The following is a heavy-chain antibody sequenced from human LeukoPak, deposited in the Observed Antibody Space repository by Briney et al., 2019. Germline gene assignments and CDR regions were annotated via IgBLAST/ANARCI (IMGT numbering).Heavy chain of an antibody. CDR2: IYPGDSDT. Sequence: GESLKISCKGSGYSFTSYWIGWVRQMPGKGLEWMGIIYPGDSDTRYSPSFQGQVTISADKSISTAYLQWSSLKASDTAMYYWARREVTAWGGTDYWGQGTLVTVSS. D-gene: IGHD2-21*02. CDR3: ARREVTAWGGTDY. J-gene: IGHJ4*02. CDR1: GYSFTSYW. V-gene: IGHV5-51*01.